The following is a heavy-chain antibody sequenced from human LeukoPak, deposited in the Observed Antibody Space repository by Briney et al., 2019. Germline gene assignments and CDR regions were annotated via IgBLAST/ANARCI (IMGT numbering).Heavy chain of an antibody. V-gene: IGHV1-2*02. J-gene: IGHJ5*02. D-gene: IGHD6-13*01. CDR3: ARGPYSSSLYNWFDP. CDR1: GYTFTGYY. CDR2: INPNSGGT. Sequence: GASVKVSCKASGYTFTGYYMHWVRQAPGQGLEWMGWINPNSGGTNYAQKFQGRVTMTRDTSISTAYMELSRLRSDDTAVYYCARGPYSSSLYNWFDPWGQGTPVTVSS.